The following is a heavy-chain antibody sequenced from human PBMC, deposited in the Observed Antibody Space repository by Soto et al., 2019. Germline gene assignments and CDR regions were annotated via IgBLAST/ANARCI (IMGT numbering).Heavy chain of an antibody. Sequence: EVQLLESGGGLVQPGGSLRLSCAASGFTFSSYAMSWVRQAPGKVLEWVSAISGSGGSRYYADSVKGRFTISRDNSKNTLYLQMNSLRAEDTAVYYCAKDDYDSSAYYYESGLYYFDYWGQRTLVTVSS. CDR2: ISGSGGSR. V-gene: IGHV3-23*01. CDR3: AKDDYDSSAYYYESGLYYFDY. CDR1: GFTFSSYA. J-gene: IGHJ4*02. D-gene: IGHD3-22*01.